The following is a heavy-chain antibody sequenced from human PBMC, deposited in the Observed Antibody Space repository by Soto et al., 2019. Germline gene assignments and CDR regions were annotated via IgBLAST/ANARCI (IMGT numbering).Heavy chain of an antibody. Sequence: SETLSLTCTVSGGSISSSKNYWGGIRQPPGKGLEWIGTISYSGSTYYNPSLNGRVLISADTSKNQFSLKLSSLTAADTAVYYCSRRYSFGSGKYGVDVWGQGTMVTVSS. CDR2: ISYSGST. J-gene: IGHJ6*02. D-gene: IGHD3-10*01. V-gene: IGHV4-39*01. CDR1: GGSISSSKNY. CDR3: SRRYSFGSGKYGVDV.